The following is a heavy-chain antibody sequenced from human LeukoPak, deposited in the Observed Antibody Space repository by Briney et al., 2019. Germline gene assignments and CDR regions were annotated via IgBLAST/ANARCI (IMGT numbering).Heavy chain of an antibody. CDR2: INPNTGGT. CDR3: ARETQRSFDY. V-gene: IGHV1-2*02. J-gene: IGHJ4*02. CDR1: GYTFTNYY. Sequence: ASVKVSCKASGYTFTNYYMHWVRQAPGQGLEWMGWINPNTGGTNYAQKFQGRVTMTRDTSISTAYMELGRLSSDDTADYYCARETQRSFDYWGQGTLVTVSS.